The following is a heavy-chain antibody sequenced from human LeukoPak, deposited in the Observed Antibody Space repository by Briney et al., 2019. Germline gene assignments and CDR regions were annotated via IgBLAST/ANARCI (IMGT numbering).Heavy chain of an antibody. D-gene: IGHD3-22*01. CDR3: ASLSSAYD. J-gene: IGHJ4*02. Sequence: PGGSLRLSCAASGFTFSTYSMNWVRQAPGKGLEWVSYISSSGSTIHYADSVQGRFTISRDNAKKSLYLQMNSLRDEDTAVYYCASLSSAYDWGQGTLVTVSS. CDR1: GFTFSTYS. V-gene: IGHV3-48*02. CDR2: ISSSGSTI.